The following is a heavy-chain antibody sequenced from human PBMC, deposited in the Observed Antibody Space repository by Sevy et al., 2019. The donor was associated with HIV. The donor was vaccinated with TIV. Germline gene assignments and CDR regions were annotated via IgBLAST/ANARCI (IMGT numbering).Heavy chain of an antibody. J-gene: IGHJ4*02. D-gene: IGHD3-16*01. V-gene: IGHV3-43*01. Sequence: GGSLRLSCAASGFTFDDHTMHWVRQPPGKGLEWVSLISWDGGSTYYADSVKGRFTISRDNSKNSLFLQMNSLGAEDTALYHCAKDMASEGGGAYYFDYWGQGTLVTVSS. CDR3: AKDMASEGGGAYYFDY. CDR1: GFTFDDHT. CDR2: ISWDGGST.